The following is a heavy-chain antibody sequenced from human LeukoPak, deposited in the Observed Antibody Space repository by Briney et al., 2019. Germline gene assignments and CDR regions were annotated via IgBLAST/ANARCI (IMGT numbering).Heavy chain of an antibody. CDR3: AELGITMIGGV. V-gene: IGHV3-23*01. CDR2: ISRTGVAT. CDR1: GFTFISFA. D-gene: IGHD3-10*02. J-gene: IGHJ6*04. Sequence: GGSLRLSCAASGFTFISFAMSWVRQAPGKGLEWVSTISRTGVATYYANSVKGRFTISRDNSKNTVYLQMNSLRAEDTAVYYCAELGITMIGGVWGKGTTVTISS.